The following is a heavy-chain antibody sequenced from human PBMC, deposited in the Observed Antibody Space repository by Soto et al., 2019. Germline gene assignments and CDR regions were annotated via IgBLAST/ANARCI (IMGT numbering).Heavy chain of an antibody. Sequence: QVQLVESGGGVVQPGRSLRLSCAASGFIFSSYAMHWVRQAPGKGLEWVAIISYDGSDKYYADSVKGRFTISRDNSKNTLYLHISILKPEDTAVYYCARAAGMTSVVAIDYWGQRTLVTVTS. CDR3: ARAAGMTSVVAIDY. D-gene: IGHD2-15*01. CDR1: GFIFSSYA. J-gene: IGHJ4*02. CDR2: ISYDGSDK. V-gene: IGHV3-30*04.